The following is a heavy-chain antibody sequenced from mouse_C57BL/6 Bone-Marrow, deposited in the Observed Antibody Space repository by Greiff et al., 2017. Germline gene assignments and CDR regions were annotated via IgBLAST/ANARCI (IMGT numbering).Heavy chain of an antibody. CDR1: GYTFTSYW. J-gene: IGHJ2*01. D-gene: IGHD1-1*01. CDR3: ARSYYYGSSWIY. V-gene: IGHV1-59*01. CDR2: IDPSDSYT. Sequence: QVQLQQPGAELVRPGTSVKLSCKASGYTFTSYWMHWVKQRPGQGLEWIGVIDPSDSYTNYNQKFKGKATLTLDTSSSTAYMQLSSLTSEDSAVYYCARSYYYGSSWIYWGQGTTLTVSS.